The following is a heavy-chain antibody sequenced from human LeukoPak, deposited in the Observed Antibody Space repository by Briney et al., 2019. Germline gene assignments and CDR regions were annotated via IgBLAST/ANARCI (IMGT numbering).Heavy chain of an antibody. CDR2: ISHSGST. J-gene: IGHJ4*02. D-gene: IGHD2-15*01. CDR3: ARGSGGGSSNY. V-gene: IGHV4-34*01. Sequence: SETLSLTCAVYGGSFSGYYWSWIRQPPGKGLEWIGEISHSGSTNYNPSLKSRVTISVDTSKNQFSLKLSSVTAADTAVYYCARGSGGGSSNYWGQGTLVTVSS. CDR1: GGSFSGYY.